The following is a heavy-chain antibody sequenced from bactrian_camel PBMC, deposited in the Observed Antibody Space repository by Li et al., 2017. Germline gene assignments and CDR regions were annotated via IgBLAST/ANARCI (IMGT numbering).Heavy chain of an antibody. J-gene: IGHJ6*01. D-gene: IGHD2*01. CDR1: GYSSRGYC. CDR2: VDSDGKT. Sequence: VQLVESGGGSVQAGGSLSLSCTGSGYSSRGYCMAWFRQDPGKDREGFAVVDSDGKTTYADSVKGRFTISKDSGKNTLYLQMNSLKPEDTAMYYCAAWGGTWYCGSPDNGYWGQGTQVTVS. V-gene: IGHV3S6*01. CDR3: AAWGGTWYCGSPDNGY.